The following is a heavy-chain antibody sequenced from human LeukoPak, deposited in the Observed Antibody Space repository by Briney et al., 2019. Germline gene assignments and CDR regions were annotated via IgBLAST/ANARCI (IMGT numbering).Heavy chain of an antibody. Sequence: SETLSLTCTVSGGSIRNSYGSWIRQPPGKGLEWIGYISYSGSTNYNPSLKSRVTISVDMSKNHFSLKLSSVTAADTAVYYCARAMSFEYWGQGTLVTVSS. CDR3: ARAMSFEY. CDR2: ISYSGST. V-gene: IGHV4-59*01. J-gene: IGHJ4*02. CDR1: GGSIRNSY.